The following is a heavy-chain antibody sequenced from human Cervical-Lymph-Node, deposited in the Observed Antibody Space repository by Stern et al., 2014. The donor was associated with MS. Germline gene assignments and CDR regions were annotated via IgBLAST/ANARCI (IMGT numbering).Heavy chain of an antibody. J-gene: IGHJ4*02. V-gene: IGHV5-51*03. CDR2: IYPGDSDI. CDR1: GYRFTSYW. Sequence: VQLVQSGAEVKKPGESLKISCEGSGYRFTSYWIAWVRQMPGKGLEWMGIIYPGDSDIRYSPSFQGQVTISADKSTSTAYLQWSSLKASDTAMYYCAREGGMATTWYYFDYWGQGTLVTVSS. CDR3: AREGGMATTWYYFDY. D-gene: IGHD5-24*01.